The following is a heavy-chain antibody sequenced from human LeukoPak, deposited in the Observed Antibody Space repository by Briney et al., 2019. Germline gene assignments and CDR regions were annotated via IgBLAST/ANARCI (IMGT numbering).Heavy chain of an antibody. J-gene: IGHJ4*02. CDR3: AKIGAVAGHFDY. Sequence: GGSLRLSCAASGFTFSRYGMHWVRQAPGKGLEWVAFIRYDGSDKYYADSVKGRFTISRDNSKNTLYLQMDSPRADDTSVYYCAKIGAVAGHFDYWGQGTLVTVSS. CDR2: IRYDGSDK. V-gene: IGHV3-30*02. D-gene: IGHD6-19*01. CDR1: GFTFSRYG.